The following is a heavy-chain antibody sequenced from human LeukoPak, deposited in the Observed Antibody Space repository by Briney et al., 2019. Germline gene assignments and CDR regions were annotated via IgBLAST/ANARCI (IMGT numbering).Heavy chain of an antibody. D-gene: IGHD6-13*01. CDR3: ARESTAGYNSSWYGFRN. J-gene: IGHJ1*01. Sequence: PGGSLRLSCASSGFNFRRTGMHWVRQAPGKGLEWVAFISYDGSAKYYSDSVKGRFTISRDNSKDILNLQMNSLRAEDTAVYYCARESTAGYNSSWYGFRNWGQGTLVSVSS. CDR1: GFNFRRTG. V-gene: IGHV3-30*03. CDR2: ISYDGSAK.